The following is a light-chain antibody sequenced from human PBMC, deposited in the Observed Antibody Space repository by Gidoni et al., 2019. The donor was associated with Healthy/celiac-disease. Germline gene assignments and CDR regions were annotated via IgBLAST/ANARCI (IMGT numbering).Light chain of an antibody. Sequence: EMVLTQSPGTLSWSPGERATLSCRASQSVSSSYLAWYQQKTGQAPRLLILGASSRATCIPYSFSGSWSGTYFTLTISRLEPDDFAVYDCHQYGSSPQTFGQGTKVEI. CDR1: QSVSSSY. CDR2: GAS. V-gene: IGKV3-20*01. J-gene: IGKJ1*01. CDR3: HQYGSSPQT.